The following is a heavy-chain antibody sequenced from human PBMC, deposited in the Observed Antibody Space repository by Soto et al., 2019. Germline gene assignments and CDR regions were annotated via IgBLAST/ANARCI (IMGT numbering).Heavy chain of an antibody. CDR2: INPNSGGT. V-gene: IGHV1-2*02. CDR1: GSTFTGYY. CDR3: AHFYPGIAAAGTGY. D-gene: IGHD6-13*01. Sequence: VKVSCKASGSTFTGYYMHWVRQAPGQGLEWMGWINPNSGGTNYAQKFQGRVTMTRDTSISTAYMELSRLRSDDTAVYYCAHFYPGIAAAGTGYWGQGTLVTVSS. J-gene: IGHJ4*02.